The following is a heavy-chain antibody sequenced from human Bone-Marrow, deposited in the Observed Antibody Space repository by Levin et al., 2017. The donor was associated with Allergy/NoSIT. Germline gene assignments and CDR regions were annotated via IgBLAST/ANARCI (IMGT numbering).Heavy chain of an antibody. D-gene: IGHD3-16*02. J-gene: IGHJ3*02. V-gene: IGHV4-61*09. CDR3: ATFMITSGAFILDAFDM. CDR2: IYISGST. Sequence: SQTLSLTCTVSGGSISSDKYYWSWIRQPAGKGLEWIGHIYISGSTKYNPSLKSRVSVSLDTSKNQFSLRVSSVTAADTAVYYCATFMITSGAFILDAFDMWGQGTMVTVSS. CDR1: GGSISSDKYY.